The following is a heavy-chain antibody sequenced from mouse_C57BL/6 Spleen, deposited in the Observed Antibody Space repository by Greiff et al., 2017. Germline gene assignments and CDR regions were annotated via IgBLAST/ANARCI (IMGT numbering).Heavy chain of an antibody. CDR3: ARLYYGSSDWYFDV. J-gene: IGHJ1*03. V-gene: IGHV1-19*01. Sequence: EVQLQQSGPVLVKPGASVKMSCKASGYTFTDYYMNWVKQSHGKSLEWIGVINPYNGGTSYNQKFKGKATLTVDKSSSTAYMELNSLTSEDSAVYYCARLYYGSSDWYFDVWGTGTTVTVSS. D-gene: IGHD1-1*01. CDR2: INPYNGGT. CDR1: GYTFTDYY.